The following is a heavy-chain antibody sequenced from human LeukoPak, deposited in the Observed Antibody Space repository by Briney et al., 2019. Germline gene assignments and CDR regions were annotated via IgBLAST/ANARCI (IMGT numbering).Heavy chain of an antibody. Sequence: SETLSLTCTVSGGSISRYYWSWIRQPPGKGLEWIGYIHYSGSTNSNPSLKSRVIISVDTSKNQFSLKLRSVTAADTAVYYCARDLDNSGWYVFDNWGQGNLVTVSS. CDR3: ARDLDNSGWYVFDN. CDR1: GGSISRYY. J-gene: IGHJ4*02. CDR2: IHYSGST. V-gene: IGHV4-59*01. D-gene: IGHD6-19*01.